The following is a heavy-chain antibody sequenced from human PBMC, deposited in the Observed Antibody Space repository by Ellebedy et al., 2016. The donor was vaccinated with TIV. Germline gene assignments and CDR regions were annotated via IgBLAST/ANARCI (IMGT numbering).Heavy chain of an antibody. D-gene: IGHD6-6*01. J-gene: IGHJ4*02. CDR1: GYSFTSYW. CDR2: IYPGDSDT. Sequence: GESLKISXKGSGYSFTSYWIGWVRQMPGKGLEWMGIIYPGDSDTRYSPSFQGQVTISADKSITTAYLQWSGLKASDTAMYYCASGSSSSVFDYWGQGTLVTVSS. V-gene: IGHV5-51*01. CDR3: ASGSSSSVFDY.